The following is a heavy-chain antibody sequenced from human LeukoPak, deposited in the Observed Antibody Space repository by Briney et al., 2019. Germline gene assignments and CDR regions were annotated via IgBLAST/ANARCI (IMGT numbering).Heavy chain of an antibody. V-gene: IGHV3-7*01. J-gene: IGHJ4*02. Sequence: GGSLRLSCAASGFTFSSYWMSWVRQAPGKGLEWVANIKQDGSEKYYVDSVKGRFTISRDNAKNSLYLQMNSLRAEDTAVYYCARDRTGDTAMALWYFDYWGQGTLVTVSS. D-gene: IGHD5-18*01. CDR3: ARDRTGDTAMALWYFDY. CDR2: IKQDGSEK. CDR1: GFTFSSYW.